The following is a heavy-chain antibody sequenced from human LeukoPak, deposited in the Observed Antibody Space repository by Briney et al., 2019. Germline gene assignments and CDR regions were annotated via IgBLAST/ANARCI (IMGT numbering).Heavy chain of an antibody. CDR2: ISSSSSYK. D-gene: IGHD5-18*01. J-gene: IGHJ4*02. CDR1: GFTFSSCT. V-gene: IGHV3-21*01. CDR3: ARDRGYSYGYGGGGLDY. Sequence: GGSLRLSCAASGFTFSSCTMNWVRQAPGKGLEWVSSISSSSSYKYYADSVKGRFTISRDNTKNSLFLQMNSLRAEDTALYYCARDRGYSYGYGGGGLDYWGQGTPVTVSS.